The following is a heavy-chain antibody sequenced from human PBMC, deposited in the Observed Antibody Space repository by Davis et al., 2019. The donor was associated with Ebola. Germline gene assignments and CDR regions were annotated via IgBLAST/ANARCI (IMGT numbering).Heavy chain of an antibody. J-gene: IGHJ6*03. CDR2: IQHGGSI. CDR1: DVPSTTYF. CDR3: ARGFPGAWELHYV. D-gene: IGHD1-26*01. Sequence: MPSETLSLTCPVYDVPSTTYFWSWIRQPPGKGLEWIGDIQHGGSINYNPSLNSRATISLDTSKNQLSLKLTSVTAADTAVYYCARGFPGAWELHYVWDKGTTVTVSS. V-gene: IGHV4-34*01.